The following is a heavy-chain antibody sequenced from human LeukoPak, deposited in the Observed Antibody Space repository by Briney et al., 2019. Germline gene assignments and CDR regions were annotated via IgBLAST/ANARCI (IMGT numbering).Heavy chain of an antibody. Sequence: GGSLRLSCPASGFTFSSHSMSWVRQAPGKGLEWVAVISGSGGSIYYADSVKGWFTISRDNSKNTLYLQMNSLRAEDTAVYYCAKTSTTVTIHDAFDIWGQGTMVTVSS. CDR3: AKTSTTVTIHDAFDI. CDR1: GFTFSSHS. J-gene: IGHJ3*02. V-gene: IGHV3-23*01. CDR2: ISGSGGSI. D-gene: IGHD4-11*01.